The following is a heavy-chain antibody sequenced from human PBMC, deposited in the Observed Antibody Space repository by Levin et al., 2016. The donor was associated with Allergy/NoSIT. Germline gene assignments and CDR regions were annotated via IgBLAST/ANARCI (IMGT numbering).Heavy chain of an antibody. D-gene: IGHD4-17*01. CDR2: ISTFNGKT. Sequence: WVRQAPGQGLHWMGWISTFNGKTNYDESVQGRVTMTTDTSTTTAYMELRRLSSDDTAVYYCARGTWEAPLRHVDFWGQGTLVTVSS. V-gene: IGHV1-18*01. CDR3: ARGTWEAPLRHVDF. J-gene: IGHJ4*02.